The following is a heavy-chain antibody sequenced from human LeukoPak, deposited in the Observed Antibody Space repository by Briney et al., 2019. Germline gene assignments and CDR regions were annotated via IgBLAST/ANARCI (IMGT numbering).Heavy chain of an antibody. CDR2: IKQDGSEK. Sequence: GGSLRLSCAASGFTFSSYWMSWARQAPGKGLEWVANIKQDGSEKYYVDSVKGRFTISRDNAKNSLYLQMNSLRAEDTAVYYCARSGKWWRGAFDIWGQGTMVTVSS. J-gene: IGHJ3*02. D-gene: IGHD2-8*01. CDR1: GFTFSSYW. V-gene: IGHV3-7*01. CDR3: ARSGKWWRGAFDI.